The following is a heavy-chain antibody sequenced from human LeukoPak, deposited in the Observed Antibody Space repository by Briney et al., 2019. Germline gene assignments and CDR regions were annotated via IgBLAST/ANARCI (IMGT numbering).Heavy chain of an antibody. Sequence: PSQTLSLTCPVSRGPITSGGYSWTWIRQPPGKGLGWIGYISDRGPAYYNPSLKSRFTISVDRPKNQFFLTVTSVTAADTAVYFCARSRQASGLLGSWGQGTLVAVSS. CDR3: ARSRQASGLLGS. CDR2: ISDRGPA. J-gene: IGHJ5*01. D-gene: IGHD3-10*01. V-gene: IGHV4-30-2*01. CDR1: RGPITSGGYS.